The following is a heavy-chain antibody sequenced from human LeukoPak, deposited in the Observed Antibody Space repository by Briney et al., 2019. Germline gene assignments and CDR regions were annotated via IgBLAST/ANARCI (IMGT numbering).Heavy chain of an antibody. D-gene: IGHD2-2*01. Sequence: GASVKVSCKASGYTFTGYYMHWVRQAPGQGLEWMGWINPNSGGTNYAQKFQGRVTMTRDTSIGTAYMELSRLRSDDTAVYYCARDGSEDIVVVPANYYYYGMDVWGQGTTVTVSS. J-gene: IGHJ6*02. CDR1: GYTFTGYY. CDR2: INPNSGGT. CDR3: ARDGSEDIVVVPANYYYYGMDV. V-gene: IGHV1-2*02.